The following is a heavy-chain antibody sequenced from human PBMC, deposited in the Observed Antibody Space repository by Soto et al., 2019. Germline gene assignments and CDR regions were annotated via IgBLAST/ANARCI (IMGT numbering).Heavy chain of an antibody. V-gene: IGHV4-59*04. J-gene: IGHJ4*02. CDR3: ARTGGPIWSGSYIDS. Sequence: SETLSLTCTVSGDSISSYYLSWIRQPPGKGLEWIGYIFYTGSTYYNPSLRSRLTMSLDTSKNQFSLKLSSVTAVDTAVYYCARTGGPIWSGSYIDSWGQGTLVTVSS. CDR2: IFYTGST. D-gene: IGHD3-3*01. CDR1: GDSISSYY.